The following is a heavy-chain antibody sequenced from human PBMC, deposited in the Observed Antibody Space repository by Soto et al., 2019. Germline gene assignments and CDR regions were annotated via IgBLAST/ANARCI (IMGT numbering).Heavy chain of an antibody. CDR2: INQDGSEK. CDR3: AGGNALDV. V-gene: IGHV3-7*01. Sequence: GGSLRLSCAASRFTFSTYWMTWVRQAPGKGLEWVANINQDGSEKYFMDSVKGRFTISRDNAKNSLYLQMTSLRAEDTAVYSCAGGNALDVWGQGTTVTVS. J-gene: IGHJ6*02. CDR1: RFTFSTYW.